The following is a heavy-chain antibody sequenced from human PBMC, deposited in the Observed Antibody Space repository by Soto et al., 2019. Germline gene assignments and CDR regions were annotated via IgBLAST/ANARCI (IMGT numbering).Heavy chain of an antibody. J-gene: IGHJ4*02. D-gene: IGHD3-22*01. CDR2: MYHTGCT. V-gene: IGHV4-4*02. CDR1: GVSISSNNW. CDR3: ARSSRYQSASSEGDFDY. Sequence: QVQLQESGPGLVKPSGTLSLTCAVSGVSISSNNWWSWVRQPPGKGLEWIGEMYHTGCTNSTPSLESRVPIAAEEPKNPFSLALNSVTAADPAVYYCARSSRYQSASSEGDFDYWGQGTLGSVSS.